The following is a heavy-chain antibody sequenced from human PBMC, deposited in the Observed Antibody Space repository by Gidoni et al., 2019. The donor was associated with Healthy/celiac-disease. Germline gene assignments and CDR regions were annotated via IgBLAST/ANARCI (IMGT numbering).Heavy chain of an antibody. CDR1: GFTFDDYA. CDR2: ISWNSGSI. J-gene: IGHJ4*02. Sequence: EVQLVESGGGLVQPGRYLRSPCAASGFTFDDYAMHWVRQAPGKGLEWVSGISWNSGSIGYADSVKGRFTISRDNAKNSLYLRMNSLRAEDTALYYCAKDSFLSGSYGGGFDYWGQGTLVTVSS. V-gene: IGHV3-9*01. D-gene: IGHD1-26*01. CDR3: AKDSFLSGSYGGGFDY.